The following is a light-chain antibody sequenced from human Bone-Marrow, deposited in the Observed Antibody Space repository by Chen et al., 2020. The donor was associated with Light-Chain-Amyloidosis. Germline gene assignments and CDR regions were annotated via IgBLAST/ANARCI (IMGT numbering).Light chain of an antibody. CDR2: EFT. CDR1: SSDVGGDNH. V-gene: IGLV2-14*01. CDR3: SSYTITNTLV. Sequence: QSALTQPASVSGSPGQSTTISCNGTSSDVGGDNHVSWYQQHPDKAPILMIYEFTNRPSWVPDRFSGYESANPASLSSSGLQTEDEADCFCSSYTITNTLVFGSGTRVTVL. J-gene: IGLJ1*01.